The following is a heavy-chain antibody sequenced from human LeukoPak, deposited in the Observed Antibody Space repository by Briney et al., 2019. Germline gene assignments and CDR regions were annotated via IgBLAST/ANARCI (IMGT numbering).Heavy chain of an antibody. J-gene: IGHJ4*02. V-gene: IGHV3-74*01. D-gene: IGHD2-2*01. Sequence: GGSLRLSCAASGFTFSSYWMHWVRQAPGKGLVWVSRINSDGSSTSYADSVKGRFTISRDNAKNTLYLQMNSLRAEDTAVYYCAVYCSSTNCQRRGGPPFEHWGQGALVPVSS. CDR3: AVYCSSTNCQRRGGPPFEH. CDR2: INSDGSST. CDR1: GFTFSSYW.